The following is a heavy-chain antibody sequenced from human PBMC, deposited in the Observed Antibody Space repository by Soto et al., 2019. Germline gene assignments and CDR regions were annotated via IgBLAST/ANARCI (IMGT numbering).Heavy chain of an antibody. CDR3: ARDGVTGTDWFDP. D-gene: IGHD1-7*01. CDR1: GDTFTSYG. V-gene: IGHV1-18*01. J-gene: IGHJ5*02. Sequence: QVQLVQSGAEVKKPGATVKVSCKASGDTFTSYGISWERQAPGHGLEWRGWISAYNGNTNYAQKLQGRVTMTTDTSTSTAYMELRSLRPDDTSVYYCARDGVTGTDWFDPWGQGTLVTVSS. CDR2: ISAYNGNT.